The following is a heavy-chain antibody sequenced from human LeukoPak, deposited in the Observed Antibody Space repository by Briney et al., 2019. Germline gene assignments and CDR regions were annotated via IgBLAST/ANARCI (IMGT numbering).Heavy chain of an antibody. CDR3: AKCGNSGCHLIDY. CDR2: ISGRTGAT. D-gene: IGHD5-12*01. CDR1: GFTFTTNA. Sequence: GSLRLSCAASGFTFTTNAMSWVRQAPGKGPEWVSAISGRTGATYYADSEKGRFTISRDNSKSTLYLQMDSLRAEDTAVYYCAKCGNSGCHLIDYWGQGTLVTVSS. V-gene: IGHV3-23*01. J-gene: IGHJ4*02.